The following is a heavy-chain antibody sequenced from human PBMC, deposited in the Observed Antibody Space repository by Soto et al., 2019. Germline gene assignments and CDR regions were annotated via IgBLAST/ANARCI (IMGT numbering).Heavy chain of an antibody. D-gene: IGHD6-13*01. CDR2: IIPIFGTA. CDR3: ARGLPAASAIKYYYYYYGMDV. V-gene: IGHV1-69*13. J-gene: IGHJ6*02. CDR1: GGTFSSYA. Sequence: SVKVSCKXSGGTFSSYAISWVRQAPGQGLEWMGGIIPIFGTANYAQKFQGRVTITADESTSTAYMELSSLRSEDTAVYYCARGLPAASAIKYYYYYYGMDVWGQGTTVTVSS.